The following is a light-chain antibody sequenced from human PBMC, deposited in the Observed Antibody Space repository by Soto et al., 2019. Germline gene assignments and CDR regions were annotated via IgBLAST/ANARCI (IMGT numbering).Light chain of an antibody. Sequence: QSVLTQAPSGSAAPGQKVTLSCSGSSSNIGNNYVSWYQQLPGTAPKLLIYDNNKRPSGIPDRFSGSKSGTSATLGITGLQTGDEADYYCGTWDSSLSADVFVTGKKGIVL. CDR2: DNN. J-gene: IGLJ1*01. V-gene: IGLV1-51*01. CDR3: GTWDSSLSADV. CDR1: SSNIGNNY.